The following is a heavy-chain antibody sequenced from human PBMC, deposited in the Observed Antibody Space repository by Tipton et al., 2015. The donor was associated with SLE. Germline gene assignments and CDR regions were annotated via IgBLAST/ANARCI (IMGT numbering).Heavy chain of an antibody. J-gene: IGHJ4*02. Sequence: SLRLSCAASGFTFSSYAMNWVRQAPGKGLDWVSSISGSGHSTCYANSVKGRFTIFRDNSKGTLYLQMISLRAEDTAVYYCARDPSGSGPDFDYWGQETLVTVSS. V-gene: IGHV3-23*01. CDR3: ARDPSGSGPDFDY. CDR1: GFTFSSYA. D-gene: IGHD1-1*01. CDR2: ISGSGHST.